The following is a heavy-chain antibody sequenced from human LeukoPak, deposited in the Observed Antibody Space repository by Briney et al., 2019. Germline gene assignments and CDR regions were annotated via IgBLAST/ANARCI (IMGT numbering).Heavy chain of an antibody. Sequence: SVKVSCKASGGTFSSYAISWVRQAPGQGLEWMGRIIPILGIANYAQKFQGRVTITADKSTSTAYMELSSLRSEDTAVYYCARELNTMILRFDPWGQGTLVTVS. CDR2: IIPILGIA. V-gene: IGHV1-69*04. CDR3: ARELNTMILRFDP. D-gene: IGHD3-22*01. J-gene: IGHJ5*02. CDR1: GGTFSSYA.